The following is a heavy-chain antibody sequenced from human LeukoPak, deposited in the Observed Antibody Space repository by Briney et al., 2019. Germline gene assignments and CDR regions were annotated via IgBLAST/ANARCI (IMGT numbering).Heavy chain of an antibody. CDR1: GDSVSSGSYY. CDR3: ATTRITMVRGVIINLGDSMDV. D-gene: IGHD3-10*01. V-gene: IGHV4-61*10. CDR2: IYTTGRT. J-gene: IGHJ6*02. Sequence: PSETLSLTCTVSGDSVSSGSYYWNWIRQSAGKGLEWIGRIYTTGRTNYNPSLKSRVTISVDTSKNQFSLKLSSVTAADTAVYYCATTRITMVRGVIINLGDSMDVWGQGTTVTVSS.